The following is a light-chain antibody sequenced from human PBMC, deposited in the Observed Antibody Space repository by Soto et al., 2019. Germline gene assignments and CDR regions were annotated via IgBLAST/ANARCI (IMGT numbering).Light chain of an antibody. CDR1: SSDVAGYNY. Sequence: QSALTQPASVSGSPGQSITISCTGTSSDVAGYNYVSWYQQHPGKAPKLMIYDVSNRPSGVSNRFSGSKSGNTASLTISGLQADDEADYYCSSYTSSSTYVFGTGTKLTVL. V-gene: IGLV2-14*01. CDR2: DVS. CDR3: SSYTSSSTYV. J-gene: IGLJ1*01.